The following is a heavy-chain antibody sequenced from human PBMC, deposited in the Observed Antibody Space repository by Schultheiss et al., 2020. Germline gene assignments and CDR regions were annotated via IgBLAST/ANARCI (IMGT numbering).Heavy chain of an antibody. Sequence: ASVKVSCKASGYTFTGYYMHWVRQAPGQGLEWMGWINPNSGGTNYAQKFQGRVTMTTDTSTSTAYMELSRLRSDDTAVYYCASRYSSGWYYFDYWGQGTLVTVSS. V-gene: IGHV1-2*02. CDR2: INPNSGGT. J-gene: IGHJ4*02. D-gene: IGHD6-19*01. CDR3: ASRYSSGWYYFDY. CDR1: GYTFTGYY.